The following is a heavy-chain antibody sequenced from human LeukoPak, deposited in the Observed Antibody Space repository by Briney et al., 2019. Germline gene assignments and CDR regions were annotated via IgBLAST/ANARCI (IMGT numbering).Heavy chain of an antibody. Sequence: PGGSLRLSCAASGFTFGSYAMSWVRQAPGKGLEWVSGISGSGGSTYYADSVKGRFTISRDNSENSLYLEMNSLRAEDTAVYYCAKSSRSSPRDFDYWGQGTLVTVSS. V-gene: IGHV3-23*01. CDR1: GFTFGSYA. D-gene: IGHD6-6*01. CDR3: AKSSRSSPRDFDY. J-gene: IGHJ4*02. CDR2: ISGSGGST.